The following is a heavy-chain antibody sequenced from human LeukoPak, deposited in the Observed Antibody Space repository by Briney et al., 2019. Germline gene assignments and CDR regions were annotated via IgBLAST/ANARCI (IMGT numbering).Heavy chain of an antibody. CDR3: TRMTAGHDY. CDR1: GFTFSDHY. J-gene: IGHJ4*02. V-gene: IGHV4-34*01. D-gene: IGHD2-21*02. Sequence: GSLRLSCAASGFTFSDHYMDWVRQTPGKGLEWIGEINHSGYTNDSPSLKSRVTLSIDTSRKQFSLNLRSVTVADTGIYYCTRMTAGHDYWGQGTLVTVSS. CDR2: INHSGYT.